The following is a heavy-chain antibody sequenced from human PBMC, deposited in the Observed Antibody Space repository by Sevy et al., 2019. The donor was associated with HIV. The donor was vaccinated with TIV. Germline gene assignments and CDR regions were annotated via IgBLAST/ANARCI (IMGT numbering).Heavy chain of an antibody. J-gene: IGHJ6*02. CDR3: ARAREGITGTFFYYGMDV. CDR2: ISSSSSTI. V-gene: IGHV3-48*01. Sequence: GGSLRLSCAASGFTFSSYSMNWIRQAPGKGLEWVSDISSSSSTIYYADSVKGRFTISRDNAKNSLYLQMNSLRAEDTAVYYCARAREGITGTFFYYGMDVWGQGTTVTVSS. CDR1: GFTFSSYS. D-gene: IGHD1-20*01.